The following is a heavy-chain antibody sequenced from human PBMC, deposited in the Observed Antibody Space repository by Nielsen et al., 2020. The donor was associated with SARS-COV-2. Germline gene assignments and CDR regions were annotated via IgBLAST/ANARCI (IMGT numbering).Heavy chain of an antibody. CDR2: ISWNSGSI. CDR1: GFTFDDYA. CDR3: ASLGRIAAAGIDAFDI. Sequence: GGSLRLSCAASGFTFDDYAMHWVRQAPGKGLEWVSGISWNSGSIGYADSVKGRFTISRDNAKNSLYLQMNSLRAEDTALYYCASLGRIAAAGIDAFDIWGQGTMVTVSS. V-gene: IGHV3-9*01. D-gene: IGHD6-13*01. J-gene: IGHJ3*02.